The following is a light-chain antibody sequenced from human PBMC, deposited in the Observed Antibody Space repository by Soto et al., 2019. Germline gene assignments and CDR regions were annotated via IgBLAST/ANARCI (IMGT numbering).Light chain of an antibody. CDR2: EIN. V-gene: IGLV2-8*01. CDR1: SSDVGAYDY. CDR3: SSFAGSNNFPYV. J-gene: IGLJ1*01. Sequence: ALTQPPSASVSPGQSVTISCTGTSSDVGAYDYVSWYQQHPGKAPKLMIYEINKRPSGVPDRFSGSKSGNTASLTVSGLQAEDEADYYCSSFAGSNNFPYVFGTGTKVTVL.